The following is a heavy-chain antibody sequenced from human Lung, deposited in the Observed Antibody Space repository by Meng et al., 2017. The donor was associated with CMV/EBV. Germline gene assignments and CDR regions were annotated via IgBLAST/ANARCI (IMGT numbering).Heavy chain of an antibody. CDR1: GFTLGSYW. CDR3: ARGVGESLGWEMGY. J-gene: IGHJ4*02. D-gene: IGHD1-26*01. Sequence: EVRLVESGGGLFQAGGSLSLSCEGSGFTLGSYWMHWVRQAPGKGLVWVSRINEDGNSISYADSVKGRFTISRDNAKNTLYLQMNSLRVEDTAVYYCARGVGESLGWEMGYWGQGILVTVAS. CDR2: INEDGNSI. V-gene: IGHV3-74*01.